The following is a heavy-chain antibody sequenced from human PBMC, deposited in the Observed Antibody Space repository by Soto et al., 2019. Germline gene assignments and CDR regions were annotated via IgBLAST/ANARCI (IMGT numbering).Heavy chain of an antibody. J-gene: IGHJ4*02. Sequence: SETLSLTCTVSGGSISSSSYYWGWIRQPPGKGLEWIGSIYYSGSTYYNPSLKSRVTISVDTSKNQFSLKLSSVTAADTAVYYCETEILEMATMPFDYWGQGTLVTVSS. CDR1: GGSISSSSYY. CDR2: IYYSGST. V-gene: IGHV4-39*02. CDR3: ETEILEMATMPFDY. D-gene: IGHD5-12*01.